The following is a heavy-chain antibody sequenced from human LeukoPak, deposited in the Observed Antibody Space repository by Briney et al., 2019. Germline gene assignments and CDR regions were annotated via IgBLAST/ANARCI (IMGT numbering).Heavy chain of an antibody. Sequence: GGSLRLSCAASGFTFSSYAMHWVRQAPGKGLEWVAVISYDGGNKYYADSVKGRFTISRDNSKNTLYLQMNSLRAEDTAVYYCARGEYSSSWYLGYWGQGTLVTVSS. CDR2: ISYDGGNK. D-gene: IGHD6-13*01. J-gene: IGHJ4*02. CDR3: ARGEYSSSWYLGY. CDR1: GFTFSSYA. V-gene: IGHV3-30*04.